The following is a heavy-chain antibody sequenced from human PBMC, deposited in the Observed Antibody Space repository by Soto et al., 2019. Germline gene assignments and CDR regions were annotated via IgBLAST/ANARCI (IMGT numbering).Heavy chain of an antibody. V-gene: IGHV3-9*01. D-gene: IGHD5-18*01. CDR3: AKGRSTALVTGDFEC. CDR1: GFTFGDYS. Sequence: GGSLRLSCAASGFTFGDYSIHWVRQVPWRGLEWVSGVSWTNISFGYADSVKRRFTISRDNAKNSLYLQMNSLRREDTDFYYCAKGRSTALVTGDFECWGDGNLVTVSS. CDR2: VSWTNISF. J-gene: IGHJ4*03.